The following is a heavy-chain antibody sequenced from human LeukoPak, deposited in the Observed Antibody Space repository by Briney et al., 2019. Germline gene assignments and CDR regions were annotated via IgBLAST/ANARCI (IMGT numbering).Heavy chain of an antibody. J-gene: IGHJ4*01. Sequence: SETLSLTCAVYGGPFSGYYWSWIRQPPGKGLEWIGEINHSGSTNYNPSLKSRVTISVDTSKNQFSMKKSSVTAANNAVYACAKNVYYCRGEQIRRGYIDCWGKGTMVTVSS. CDR1: GGPFSGYY. V-gene: IGHV4-34*01. CDR3: AKNVYYCRGEQIRRGYIDC. CDR2: INHSGST. D-gene: IGHD3-16*01.